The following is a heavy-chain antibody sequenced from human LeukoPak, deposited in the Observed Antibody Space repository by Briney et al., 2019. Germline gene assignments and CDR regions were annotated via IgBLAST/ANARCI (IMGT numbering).Heavy chain of an antibody. CDR1: GNYW. Sequence: GGSLRLSCAASGNYWMHWVRQAPGKGLVWVSHINSDGSWTGYADSVKGRFTISRDDSRNTLYLQMNSLKTEDTAVYYCTTVIMGAPKDDYWGQGTLVTVSS. CDR3: TTVIMGAPKDDY. CDR2: INSDGSWT. D-gene: IGHD1-26*01. V-gene: IGHV3-74*01. J-gene: IGHJ4*02.